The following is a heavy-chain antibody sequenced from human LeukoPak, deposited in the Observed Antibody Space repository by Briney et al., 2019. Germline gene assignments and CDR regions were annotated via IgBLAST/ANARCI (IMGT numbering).Heavy chain of an antibody. CDR3: ARNLGGSSWVFDY. V-gene: IGHV1-2*04. D-gene: IGHD6-13*01. CDR2: INPNSGGT. CDR1: GYTFTGYY. Sequence: ASVKVSCKASGYTFTGYYMHWVRQAPGQGLEWMGWINPNSGGTNYAQKFQGWVTMTRDTSISTAYMELSRLRSDDTAVYYCARNLGGSSWVFDYWGQGTLVTVSS. J-gene: IGHJ4*02.